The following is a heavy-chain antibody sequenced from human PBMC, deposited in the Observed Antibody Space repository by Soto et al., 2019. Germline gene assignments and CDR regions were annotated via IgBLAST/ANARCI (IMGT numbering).Heavy chain of an antibody. D-gene: IGHD3-10*01. CDR3: ARGRPKHFMTATKYYFEY. V-gene: IGHV4-39*01. CDR2: IYYSGST. Sequence: SETLSLTCTVSGGSISSSSYYWGWIRQPPGKGLEWIGSIYYSGSTYYNPSLKSRVTISVDTSKNQFSLKLSSVTAAYTAVYYCARGRPKHFMTATKYYFEYWRQGTLVTVCS. J-gene: IGHJ4*02. CDR1: GGSISSSSYY.